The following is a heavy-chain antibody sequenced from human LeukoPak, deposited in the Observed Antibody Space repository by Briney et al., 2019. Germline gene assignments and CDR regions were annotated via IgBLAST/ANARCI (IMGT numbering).Heavy chain of an antibody. CDR2: ISAYNGNT. Sequence: ASVKVSCKASGGTFSSYAISWVRQAPGQGLEWMGWISAYNGNTNYAQKLQGRVTMTTDTSTSTAYMELRSLRSDDTAVYYCARGPPSITIFGVVVGPSDYWGQGSPVTVSS. J-gene: IGHJ4*02. CDR1: GGTFSSYA. CDR3: ARGPPSITIFGVVVGPSDY. V-gene: IGHV1-18*01. D-gene: IGHD3-3*01.